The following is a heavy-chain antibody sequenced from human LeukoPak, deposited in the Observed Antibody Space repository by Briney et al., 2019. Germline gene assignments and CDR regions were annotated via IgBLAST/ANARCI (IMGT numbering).Heavy chain of an antibody. Sequence: ASVKGSCKASGYTFTGYYMHWVRQAPGQGLELMGWINPNSGGTNYAQKFQGRVTMTRDTSISTADMELSRLRSDGTAVYYCARERVDHVVVPAAEFDPWGQGTLVTVSS. CDR1: GYTFTGYY. J-gene: IGHJ5*02. V-gene: IGHV1-2*02. D-gene: IGHD2-2*01. CDR3: ARERVDHVVVPAAEFDP. CDR2: INPNSGGT.